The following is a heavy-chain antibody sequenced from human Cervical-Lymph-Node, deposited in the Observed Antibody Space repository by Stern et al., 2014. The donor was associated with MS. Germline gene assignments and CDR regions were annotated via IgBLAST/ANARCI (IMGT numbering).Heavy chain of an antibody. CDR1: GFTFSSYG. CDR3: ARDYEDTSMLFDH. J-gene: IGHJ4*02. V-gene: IGHV3-30*03. Sequence: QLVQSGGAVVQPGRSLRLSWAASGFTFSSYGMHWVRQAPGKGLELVTVISYDGNHKYYATSVKGRFTISRDNSKNTLHLQMNSVTPDDTAIYYCARDYEDTSMLFDHWGQGTLVTVSS. CDR2: ISYDGNHK. D-gene: IGHD2-8*01.